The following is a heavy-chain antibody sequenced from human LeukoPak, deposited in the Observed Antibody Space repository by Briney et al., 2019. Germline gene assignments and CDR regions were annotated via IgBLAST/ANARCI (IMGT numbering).Heavy chain of an antibody. Sequence: ASVKVSCKASGYSFTAFYIHWVRQAPGQGLEWMGWIYPRKGDSQYAQKFQDRVTMTRDTSTRTAYMDLSSLGSDDTAVYYCARDGDYGTGSYYRGCYDCWGQGILVTVSS. CDR2: IYPRKGDS. CDR1: GYSFTAFY. V-gene: IGHV1-2*02. J-gene: IGHJ4*02. CDR3: ARDGDYGTGSYYRGCYDC. D-gene: IGHD3-10*01.